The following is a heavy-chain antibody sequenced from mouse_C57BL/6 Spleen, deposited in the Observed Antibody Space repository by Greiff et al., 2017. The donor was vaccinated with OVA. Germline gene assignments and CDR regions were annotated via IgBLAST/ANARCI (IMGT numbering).Heavy chain of an antibody. CDR1: GFTFSSYG. J-gene: IGHJ2*01. Sequence: EVQGVESGGDLVKPGGSLKLSCAASGFTFSSYGMSWVRQTPDKRLEWVATISSGGSYNYYPDSVKGRFTISRDNAKNTLYLQMSSLKSEDTAMYHCARPDGYWGQGTTLTVSS. CDR3: ARPDGY. V-gene: IGHV5-6*01. CDR2: ISSGGSYN.